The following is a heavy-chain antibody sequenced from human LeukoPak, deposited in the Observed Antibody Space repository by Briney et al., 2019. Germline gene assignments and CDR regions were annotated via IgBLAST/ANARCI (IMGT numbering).Heavy chain of an antibody. D-gene: IGHD3-16*01. J-gene: IGHJ4*02. CDR3: ARSGGSGYYDLEC. CDR1: GCTLTSYG. CDR2: ISAYNGNT. Sequence: ASVNVSYMDSGCTLTSYGISWVRPAPGQGLEWMGWISAYNGNTNYAQKLQSRVTMTTDTSTSTAYMELRSLRSDDTAVYYSARSGGSGYYDLECWGQGTLVTVSS. V-gene: IGHV1-18*01.